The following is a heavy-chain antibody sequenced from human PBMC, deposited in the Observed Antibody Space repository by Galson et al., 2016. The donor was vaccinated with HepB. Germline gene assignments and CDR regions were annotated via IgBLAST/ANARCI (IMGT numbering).Heavy chain of an antibody. D-gene: IGHD3-3*01. J-gene: IGHJ5*02. CDR3: ANKFWSGPNWFDP. V-gene: IGHV3-30-3*01. CDR2: MSSDGSIK. Sequence: SLRLSCAASGFSFSAYAFHWVRQAPGKGLEWVAFMSSDGSIKYYADSVKGRFTISRDNSNNTLYLHMDGLTPEDTAVYFCANKFWSGPNWFDPWGQGTLVTVSS. CDR1: GFSFSAYA.